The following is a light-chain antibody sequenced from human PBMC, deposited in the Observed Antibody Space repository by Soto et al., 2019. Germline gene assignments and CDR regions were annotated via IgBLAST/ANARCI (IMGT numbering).Light chain of an antibody. Sequence: DIQMTQSPSTLSASVGDRVTITCRASQSISSWLAWYQQKPGKAPKLLIYKASSLESGVPSRFSGSGSGTEFTLTISSLQPDDFATYHCQHQGTFGQGTKVEIK. CDR3: QHQGT. CDR2: KAS. J-gene: IGKJ1*01. CDR1: QSISSW. V-gene: IGKV1-5*03.